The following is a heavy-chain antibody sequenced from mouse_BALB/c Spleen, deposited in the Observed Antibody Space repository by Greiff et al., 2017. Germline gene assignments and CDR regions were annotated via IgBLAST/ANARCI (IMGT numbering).Heavy chain of an antibody. V-gene: IGHV3-2*02. CDR1: GYSITSDYA. Sequence: EVKVVESGPGLVQPSQSLSLTCTVTGYSITSDYAWNWIRQFPGNKLEWMGYISYSGSTSYNPSLKSRISITRDTSKNQFFLQLNSVTTEDTATYYCARGVYYYGSSWAYWGQGTLVTVSA. D-gene: IGHD1-1*01. J-gene: IGHJ3*01. CDR2: ISYSGST. CDR3: ARGVYYYGSSWAY.